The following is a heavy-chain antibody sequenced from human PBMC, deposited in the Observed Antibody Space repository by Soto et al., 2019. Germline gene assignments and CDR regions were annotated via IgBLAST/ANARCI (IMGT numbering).Heavy chain of an antibody. Sequence: SETLSLTCTVSGGSISNFYWSWIRQPPGKGLEWIGYVYYTGSTSYNPSLKRRVTFSADSSRGQFSLRLNSVTAADTAVYYCARVLTYYGSGSRGYYYYGMDVWGQGTTVTVSS. V-gene: IGHV4-59*08. CDR1: GGSISNFY. CDR2: VYYTGST. D-gene: IGHD3-10*01. J-gene: IGHJ6*02. CDR3: ARVLTYYGSGSRGYYYYGMDV.